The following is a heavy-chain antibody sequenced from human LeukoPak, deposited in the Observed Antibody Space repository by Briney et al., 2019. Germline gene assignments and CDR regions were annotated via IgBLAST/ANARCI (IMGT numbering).Heavy chain of an antibody. CDR3: ARGGPLLWLGELLNYYGMDV. Sequence: GGSLRLSCAASGFTFSSYSMNWVRQAPGKGLEWVSSISSSSSYIYYADSVKGRFTISRDNAKNSLYLQMNSLRAEDTAVYYCARGGPLLWLGELLNYYGMDVWGQGTTVTVSS. J-gene: IGHJ6*02. CDR1: GFTFSSYS. CDR2: ISSSSSYI. D-gene: IGHD3-10*01. V-gene: IGHV3-21*01.